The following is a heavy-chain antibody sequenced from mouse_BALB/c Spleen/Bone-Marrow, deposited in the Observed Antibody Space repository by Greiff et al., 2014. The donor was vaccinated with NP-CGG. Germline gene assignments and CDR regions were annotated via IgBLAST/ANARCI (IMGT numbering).Heavy chain of an antibody. Sequence: QVQLKDSGPGLMQPSQSLSITCTVSGFSLTRYGIHWVRQSPGKGLEWLGVIWSGGSTDYNAAFISRLSINKDNSKSQVFFKMNSLQANDTAIYYCARDYYYGSRAMDYWGQGTSVTVSS. CDR1: GFSLTRYG. D-gene: IGHD1-1*01. V-gene: IGHV2-2*02. CDR2: IWSGGST. CDR3: ARDYYYGSRAMDY. J-gene: IGHJ4*01.